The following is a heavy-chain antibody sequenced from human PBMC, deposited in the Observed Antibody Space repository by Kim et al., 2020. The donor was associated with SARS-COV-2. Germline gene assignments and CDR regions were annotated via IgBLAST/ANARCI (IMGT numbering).Heavy chain of an antibody. Sequence: GGSLRLSCAASGFTFSSYAMSWVRQAPGKGLEWVSAISGSGGSTYYADSVKGRFTISRDNSKNTLYLQMNSLRAEDTAVYYCAKDMGVVVVAARYYFDYWGQGTLVTVSS. CDR3: AKDMGVVVVAARYYFDY. CDR1: GFTFSSYA. CDR2: ISGSGGST. J-gene: IGHJ4*02. V-gene: IGHV3-23*01. D-gene: IGHD2-15*01.